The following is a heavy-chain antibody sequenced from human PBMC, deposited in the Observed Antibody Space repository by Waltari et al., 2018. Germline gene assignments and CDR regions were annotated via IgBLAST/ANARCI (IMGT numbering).Heavy chain of an antibody. J-gene: IGHJ3*02. CDR2: RDEDGSVT. V-gene: IGHV3-7*01. D-gene: IGHD1-26*01. Sequence: EVQLVESGGGLVQPGGSLRLYCVASTFTLNNYWVSWVRQAPGKGLEWLGNRDEDGSVTNYVSSVKGRFSFSRNNVEKTLYLHMNSLRVEDTAVYYCARDPGSGACDIWGQGAMVTVSS. CDR3: ARDPGSGACDI. CDR1: TFTLNNYW.